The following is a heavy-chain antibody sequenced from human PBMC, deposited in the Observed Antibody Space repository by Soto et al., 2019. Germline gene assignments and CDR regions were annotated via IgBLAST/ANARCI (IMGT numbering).Heavy chain of an antibody. J-gene: IGHJ4*02. D-gene: IGHD2-21*02. Sequence: SVKDSCRVSGYTLSELAIHWVRQAPVKGFEWMGGFDPEGSDTIYAQKFQGRVTMTSDTSTETAYMELESLTSEDTAFYYCATMGFCGPGCYSFDYWGQGTLVTVSS. V-gene: IGHV1-24*01. CDR1: GYTLSELA. CDR3: ATMGFCGPGCYSFDY. CDR2: FDPEGSDT.